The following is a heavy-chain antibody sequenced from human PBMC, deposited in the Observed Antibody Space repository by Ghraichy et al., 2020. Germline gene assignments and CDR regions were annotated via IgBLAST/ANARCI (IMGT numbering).Heavy chain of an antibody. D-gene: IGHD6-13*01. Sequence: SETLSLTCAVYGGSFSGYYWSWIRQPPGKGLEWIGEINHSGSTNYNPSLKSRVTISVDTSKNQFSLKLSSVTAADTAVYYCARGRAAVGYDYRGQGTLVTVSS. J-gene: IGHJ4*02. CDR2: INHSGST. V-gene: IGHV4-34*01. CDR1: GGSFSGYY. CDR3: ARGRAAVGYDY.